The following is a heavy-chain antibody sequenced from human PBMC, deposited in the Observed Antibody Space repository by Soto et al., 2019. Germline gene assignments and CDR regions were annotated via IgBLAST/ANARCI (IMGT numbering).Heavy chain of an antibody. D-gene: IGHD2-15*01. V-gene: IGHV3-11*06. J-gene: IGHJ4*02. Sequence: QVQLVESGGGLVKPGGSLRLSCAASGFTFSEYYMSWIRQAPGKGLEWVSYISSSSSYTNYADSVKGRFTISRDNAKNSLYLQMNSLRAEDTAVYYCARQAVVVAGHYPGDPIDYWGQGTLVTVSS. CDR2: ISSSSSYT. CDR3: ARQAVVVAGHYPGDPIDY. CDR1: GFTFSEYY.